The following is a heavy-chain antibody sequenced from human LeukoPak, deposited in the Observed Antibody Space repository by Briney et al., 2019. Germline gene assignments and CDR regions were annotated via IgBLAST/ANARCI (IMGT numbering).Heavy chain of an antibody. CDR1: DFSFITYA. Sequence: PGGSLRLSCAASDFSFITYAMSWVRQAPGKGLEWVSSISSSSSYIYYADSVKGRFTISRDNSKNTAYLQMISLRAEDTAVYYCAKRSGINYGYFDSWGQGALVTVSS. J-gene: IGHJ4*02. V-gene: IGHV3-21*04. CDR3: AKRSGINYGYFDS. D-gene: IGHD1-26*01. CDR2: ISSSSSYI.